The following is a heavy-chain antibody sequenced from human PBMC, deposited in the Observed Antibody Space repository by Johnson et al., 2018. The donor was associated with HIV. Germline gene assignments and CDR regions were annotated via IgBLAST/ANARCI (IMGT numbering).Heavy chain of an antibody. CDR2: IRSIAYGGTR. D-gene: IGHD4-11*01. V-gene: IGHV3-49*03. J-gene: IGHJ3*01. CDR3: TRVPRKGVTPDAFDL. CDR1: GFTFGDYA. Sequence: VHLVESGGGLVQPGRSLRLSCTASGFTFGDYALSWFRQAPEKGLEWVGFIRSIAYGGTREYAASVKGRFTISRDDSKSIAYLQMNNVTTEDTALYYCTRVPRKGVTPDAFDLWGQGTMVTVSS.